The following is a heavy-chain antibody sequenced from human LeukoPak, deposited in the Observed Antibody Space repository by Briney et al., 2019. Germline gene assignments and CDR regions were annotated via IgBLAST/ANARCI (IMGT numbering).Heavy chain of an antibody. D-gene: IGHD2-15*01. CDR3: AREIVVVVAATPY. CDR1: GFTFSSYS. V-gene: IGHV3-21*04. Sequence: GGSLRLSCAASGFTFSSYSMNWVRQAPGKGLEWVSSISSSSSYIYYADSVKGRFTISRDNAKNSLYLQMNSLRAEDTAVYYCAREIVVVVAATPYWGQGTLVTVSS. J-gene: IGHJ4*02. CDR2: ISSSSSYI.